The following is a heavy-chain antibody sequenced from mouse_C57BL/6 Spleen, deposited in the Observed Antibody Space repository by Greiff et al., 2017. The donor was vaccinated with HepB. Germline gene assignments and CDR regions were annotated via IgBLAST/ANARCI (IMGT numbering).Heavy chain of an antibody. CDR3: ARETDLPIYYGKGYAMDY. CDR1: GFSLSTPGMG. J-gene: IGHJ4*01. Sequence: QVTLKVSGPGILQSSQTLSLTCSFSGFSLSTPGMGVSWIRQPSGKGLEWLAHIYWDDDKRYNPSLKSRLTISKDNSRNQVFLKITSVDTEAPATYYCARETDLPIYYGKGYAMDYWGQGTSVTVAS. V-gene: IGHV8-12*01. CDR2: IYWDDDK. D-gene: IGHD2-1*01.